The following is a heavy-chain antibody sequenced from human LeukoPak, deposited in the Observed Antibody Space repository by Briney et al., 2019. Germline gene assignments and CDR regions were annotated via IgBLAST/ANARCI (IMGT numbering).Heavy chain of an antibody. CDR1: GYTFTSYD. CDR3: ARARHGDPPYV. J-gene: IGHJ6*04. V-gene: IGHV1-8*03. D-gene: IGHD4-17*01. Sequence: GASVKVSCKASGYTFTSYDITWVRQATGQGLEWMGWMNPNSGNTGYAQKFQGRVTITRNTSISTAYMELSSLRSEDTAVYYCARARHGDPPYVWGKGTTVTVSS. CDR2: MNPNSGNT.